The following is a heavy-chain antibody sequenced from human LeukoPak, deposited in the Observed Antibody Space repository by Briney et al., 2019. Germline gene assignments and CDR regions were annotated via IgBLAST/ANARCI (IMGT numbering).Heavy chain of an antibody. CDR3: ARDLVGAPDY. V-gene: IGHV3-30-3*01. J-gene: IGHJ4*02. D-gene: IGHD1-26*01. CDR2: ISYDGSNK. CDR1: GFTFSSYA. Sequence: PGGSLRLSCAASGFTFSSYAMHWVRQAPGKGLEWVAVISYDGSNKYYADSVKGRFTISRDNSKNTLYLQMNSLRAEDTAVYYCARDLVGAPDYWGQGTLVTVSS.